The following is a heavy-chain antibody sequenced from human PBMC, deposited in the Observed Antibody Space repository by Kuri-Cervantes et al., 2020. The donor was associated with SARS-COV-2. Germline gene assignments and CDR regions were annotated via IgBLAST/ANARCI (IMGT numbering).Heavy chain of an antibody. J-gene: IGHJ4*02. V-gene: IGHV4-34*01. D-gene: IGHD3-22*01. Sequence: SETLSLTCAVYGGSFSGYYWSWIRQPPGKGLEWIGEINHSGSTNYNPSLKSRVTISVDTSKNQFSLKLSSVTAADTAVYYCARHPYYYESSGSLFRVYDHWGPGTLVTVSS. CDR2: INHSGST. CDR1: GGSFSGYY. CDR3: ARHPYYYESSGSLFRVYDH.